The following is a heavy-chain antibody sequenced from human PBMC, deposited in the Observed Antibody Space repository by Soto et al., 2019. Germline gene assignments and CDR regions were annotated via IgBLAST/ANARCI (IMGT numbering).Heavy chain of an antibody. CDR1: GFTFSSYS. Sequence: PGGSLRLSCAASGFTFSSYSMNWVRQAPGKGLEWVSSISSSSSYIYYADSVKGRFTISRDNAKNSLYLQMNSLRAEDTAVYYCARDHSSSTTPVSRFFDRVYGLDVWGQGTTVTVSS. CDR2: ISSSSSYI. V-gene: IGHV3-21*01. CDR3: ARDHSSSTTPVSRFFDRVYGLDV. J-gene: IGHJ6*02. D-gene: IGHD3-3*01.